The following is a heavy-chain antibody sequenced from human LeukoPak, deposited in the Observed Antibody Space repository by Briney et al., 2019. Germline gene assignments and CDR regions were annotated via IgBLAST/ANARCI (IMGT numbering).Heavy chain of an antibody. CDR2: ISGSGGST. CDR3: AKAPTGYYDFWRLTH. CDR1: GFTFSSYA. V-gene: IGHV3-23*01. D-gene: IGHD3-3*01. J-gene: IGHJ1*01. Sequence: PGGSLRLSCAASGFTFSSYAMSWVRQAPGKGLEWVSAISGSGGSTYYADSVKGRFTISRDNSKNTLYLQMNSLRAEDTAVYYCAKAPTGYYDFWRLTHWGQGTLVTVSS.